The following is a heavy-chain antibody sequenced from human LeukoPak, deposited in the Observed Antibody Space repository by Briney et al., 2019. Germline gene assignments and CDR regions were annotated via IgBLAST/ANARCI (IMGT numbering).Heavy chain of an antibody. CDR3: ARTSQVGADRTFDY. CDR2: IYYSGST. V-gene: IGHV4-59*01. J-gene: IGHJ4*02. CDR1: GGSFSGYY. Sequence: PSETLSLTCAVYGGSFSGYYWSWIRQPPGKGLGWIGYIYYSGSTNYNPSLKSRVTISVDTSKNQFSLKLSSVTAADTAVYYCARTSQVGADRTFDYWGQGTLVTVSS. D-gene: IGHD1-26*01.